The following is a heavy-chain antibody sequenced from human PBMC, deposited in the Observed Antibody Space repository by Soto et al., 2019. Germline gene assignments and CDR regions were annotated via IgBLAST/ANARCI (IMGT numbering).Heavy chain of an antibody. CDR2: ISRSSSNI. V-gene: IGHV3-21*04. CDR3: ASELKIGAAGTANYYYGMDV. D-gene: IGHD6-13*01. J-gene: IGHJ6*02. Sequence: EVQLVESGGGLVKPGGSLRLSCAASGFNFSSYSMNWVRQAPGTGLEWVSSISRSSSNIYYVDSVKGRFTISRDNAKNSLYLQLATLRAADTPVSYFASELKIGAAGTANYYYGMDVWSPGARVSGS. CDR1: GFNFSSYS.